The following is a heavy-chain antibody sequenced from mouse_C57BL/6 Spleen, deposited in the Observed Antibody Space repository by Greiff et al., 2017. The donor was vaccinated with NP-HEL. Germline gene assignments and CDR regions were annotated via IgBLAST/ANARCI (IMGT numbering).Heavy chain of an antibody. V-gene: IGHV5-17*01. D-gene: IGHD1-1*01. CDR1: GFTFSDYG. CDR3: VIYGSSLSYAMDY. J-gene: IGHJ4*01. CDR2: ISSGSSTI. Sequence: EVMLVESGGGLVKPGGSLKLSCAASGFTFSDYGMHWVRQAPEKGLEWVAYISSGSSTIYYADTVKGRFTISRDNAKNTLFLQMTSLRSEDTAMYYCVIYGSSLSYAMDYWGQGTSVTVSS.